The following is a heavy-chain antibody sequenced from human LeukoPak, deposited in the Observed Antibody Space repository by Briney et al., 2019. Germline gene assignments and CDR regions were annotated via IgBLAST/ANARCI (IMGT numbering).Heavy chain of an antibody. Sequence: ASVKVSCKASGYTFTSYGISWVRQAPGQGLEWMGWINPNSGGTNYAQKFQGRVTMTRDTSISTAYMELSRLRSDDTAVYYCARVRGYYGSGSYATGKNYYGMDVWGQGTTVTVSS. CDR2: INPNSGGT. D-gene: IGHD3-10*01. V-gene: IGHV1-2*02. CDR1: GYTFTSYG. J-gene: IGHJ6*01. CDR3: ARVRGYYGSGSYATGKNYYGMDV.